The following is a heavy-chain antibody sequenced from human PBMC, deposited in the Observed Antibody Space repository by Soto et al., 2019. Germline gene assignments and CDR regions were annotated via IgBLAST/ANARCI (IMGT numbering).Heavy chain of an antibody. CDR1: GLTFDDYA. D-gene: IGHD3-16*01. V-gene: IGHV3-9*01. J-gene: IGHJ3*02. CDR3: AKDMTPNYSESYAYAAFDK. Sequence: EVQLVEAGGGLVQPGRSLRLSCAGSGLTFDDYAMHWVRQAAGKGLEWVSGISWDSDMIEYADSVQGRFTISRDNAKNSLYLQMNSLRPEDTALYFCAKDMTPNYSESYAYAAFDKWGLGTMITVSS. CDR2: ISWDSDMI.